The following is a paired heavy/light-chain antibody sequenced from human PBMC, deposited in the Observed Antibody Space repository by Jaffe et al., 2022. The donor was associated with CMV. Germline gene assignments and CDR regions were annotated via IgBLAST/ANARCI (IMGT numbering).Heavy chain of an antibody. CDR2: ISSSGSTI. CDR1: GFTFSSYE. D-gene: IGHD5-18*01. V-gene: IGHV3-48*03. CDR3: ARSVGYSYGKRVY. J-gene: IGHJ4*02. Sequence: EVQLVESGGGLVQPGGSLRLSCAASGFTFSSYEMNWVRQAPGKGLEWVSYISSSGSTIYYADSVKGRFTISRDNAKNSLYLQMNSLRAEDTAVYYCARSVGYSYGKRVYWGQGTLVTVSS.
Light chain of an antibody. Sequence: DIQMTQSPSTLSASVGDRVTITCRASQSISSWLAWYQQKPGKAPKLLIYKASSLESGVPSRFSGSGSGTEFTLTISSLQPDDFATYYCQQYNSYSGTWTFGQGTKVEIK. J-gene: IGKJ1*01. CDR1: QSISSW. CDR3: QQYNSYSGTWT. CDR2: KAS. V-gene: IGKV1-5*03.